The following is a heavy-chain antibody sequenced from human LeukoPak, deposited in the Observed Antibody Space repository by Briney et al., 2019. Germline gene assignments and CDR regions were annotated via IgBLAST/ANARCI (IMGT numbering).Heavy chain of an antibody. CDR2: INNLGNT. J-gene: IGHJ4*02. CDR1: GESFNNYY. Sequence: SETLSLTCAVYGESFNNYYWNWIRQSPGKGLEWIGEINNLGNTNYNPSLKSRVTLSVDTSKNQFSLKLSSVTAADTAVYYCARNLAGHFGGFYFDDWGQGTLVPVSS. CDR3: ARNLAGHFGGFYFDD. V-gene: IGHV4-34*01. D-gene: IGHD2-21*01.